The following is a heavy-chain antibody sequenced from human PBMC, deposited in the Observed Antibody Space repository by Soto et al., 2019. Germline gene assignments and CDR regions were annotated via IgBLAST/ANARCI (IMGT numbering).Heavy chain of an antibody. CDR3: ARGSHVGVTTRYYYYYGMDV. J-gene: IGHJ6*02. D-gene: IGHD4-4*01. V-gene: IGHV1-18*01. Sequence: ASVKVSCKASGYTFTSYGISWVRQAPGQGLEWMGWISAYNGNTNYAQKLQGRVTMTTDTSTSTAYMELRSLRSDDTAVYYCARGSHVGVTTRYYYYYGMDVWGQGTTVTVSS. CDR1: GYTFTSYG. CDR2: ISAYNGNT.